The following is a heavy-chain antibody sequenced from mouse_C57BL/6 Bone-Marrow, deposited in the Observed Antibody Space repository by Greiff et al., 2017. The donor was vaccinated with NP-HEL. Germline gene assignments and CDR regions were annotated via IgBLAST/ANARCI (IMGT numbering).Heavy chain of an antibody. J-gene: IGHJ4*01. CDR2: IDPSDSET. V-gene: IGHV1-52*01. CDR3: ARAEYGGGGYAMDY. Sequence: QVQLQQPGAELVRPGSSVKLSCKASGYTFTSYWMHWVKQRPIQGLEWIGNIDPSDSETHYNQKFKDKATLTVDKSSSTAYMQLSSLTSEDSAVYYGARAEYGGGGYAMDYWGQGTSVTVSS. CDR1: GYTFTSYW. D-gene: IGHD5-1*01.